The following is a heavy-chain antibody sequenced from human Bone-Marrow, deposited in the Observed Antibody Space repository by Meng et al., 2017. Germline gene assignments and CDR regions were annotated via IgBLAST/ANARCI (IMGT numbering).Heavy chain of an antibody. Sequence: SETLSLTCTVSDDSISSYYWNWIRQPAGKGLEWIGRIYTSGSTNYNPSLKSRVTMSVDTSKNQFSLKLSSVTAADTAVYYCAREVLAYSSSYMDVWGQGTTVTVSS. J-gene: IGHJ6*02. CDR3: AREVLAYSSSYMDV. CDR1: DDSISSYY. D-gene: IGHD6-13*01. CDR2: IYTSGST. V-gene: IGHV4-4*07.